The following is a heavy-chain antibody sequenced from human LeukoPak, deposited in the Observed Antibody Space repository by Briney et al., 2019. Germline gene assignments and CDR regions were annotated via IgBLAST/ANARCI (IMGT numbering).Heavy chain of an antibody. V-gene: IGHV4-59*01. CDR3: ARGVTSIYHFDF. CDR2: IYYSGST. CDR1: GGSISSYY. Sequence: SETLSLTCTVSGGSISSYYWSWIRQPPGKGLEWIGYIYYSGSTNYNPSLKSRVTISVDTSKNQFSLKLSSVTAADTAVYYCARGVTSIYHFDFWGQGTLVTVSS. D-gene: IGHD2-21*02. J-gene: IGHJ4*02.